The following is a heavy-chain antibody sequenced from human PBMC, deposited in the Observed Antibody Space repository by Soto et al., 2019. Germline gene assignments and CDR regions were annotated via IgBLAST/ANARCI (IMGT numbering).Heavy chain of an antibody. CDR1: DGSISSYY. J-gene: IGHJ4*02. D-gene: IGHD2-15*01. CDR2: IYYSGST. Sequence: SETLSLTCAVSDGSISSYYLSLILQPPGKGLEWIGYIYYSGSTNYNPSLKSRVTISVDTSKNQFSLKLSSVTAADTAVYYCARGITLNGGKSDYWGQGTLVTVSS. CDR3: ARGITLNGGKSDY. V-gene: IGHV4-59*01.